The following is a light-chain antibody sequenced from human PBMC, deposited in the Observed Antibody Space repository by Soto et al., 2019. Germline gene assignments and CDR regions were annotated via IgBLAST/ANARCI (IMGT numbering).Light chain of an antibody. V-gene: IGLV7-43*01. CDR3: LLFDGGAWV. J-gene: IGLJ3*02. Sequence: QAVVTQEPSLTVSPGGTVTLTCASSTGAVTSGYYPNWFQQKPGQAPRALIYSISTKHSLTPARFSGSLLGDKAALTLSGVQPEDEAEYYCLLFDGGAWVFGGGTKLTVL. CDR1: TGAVTSGYY. CDR2: SIS.